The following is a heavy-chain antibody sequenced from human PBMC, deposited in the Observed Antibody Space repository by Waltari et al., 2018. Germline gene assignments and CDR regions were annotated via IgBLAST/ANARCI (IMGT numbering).Heavy chain of an antibody. D-gene: IGHD1-26*01. CDR3: ARGSATEGFDY. J-gene: IGHJ4*02. V-gene: IGHV3-30*01. Sequence: QVQLVESGGGVVQPGRSLRLSCAASGFTFSSYAMHWVRQAPGKGLEWVAVISYDGSNKYYADSVKGRFTISRDNSKNTLYLQMNSLRAEDTAVYYCARGSATEGFDYWGQGTLVTVSS. CDR2: ISYDGSNK. CDR1: GFTFSSYA.